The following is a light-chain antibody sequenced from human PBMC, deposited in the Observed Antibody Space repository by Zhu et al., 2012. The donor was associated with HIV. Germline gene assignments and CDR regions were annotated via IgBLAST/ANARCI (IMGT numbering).Light chain of an antibody. Sequence: EIVMTQSPATLSVSPGERATLSCRASQSISSNLAWYQQKPGQAPRLLIFDTSTRATGIPARFSGSGSGTEFTLTISSLQSEDFAVYYCQQYSDWPLTFGGGTKVGIK. V-gene: IGKV3-15*01. J-gene: IGKJ4*01. CDR1: QSISSN. CDR2: DTS. CDR3: QQYSDWPLT.